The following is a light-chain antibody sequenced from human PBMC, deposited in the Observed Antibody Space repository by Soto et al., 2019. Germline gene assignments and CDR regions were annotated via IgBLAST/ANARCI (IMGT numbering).Light chain of an antibody. CDR2: ENN. V-gene: IGLV1-51*01. CDR3: GSWDDSLNVGA. CDR1: SNIGNHY. J-gene: IGLJ2*01. Sequence: QSVLTQPPSVSAAPGQSVTISCSGSSNIGNHYISWYQQVPGAAPKLLIYENNKRPSGIPDRFSASKSGTSATLGITGLQTGDEADYYCGSWDDSLNVGAFGGGTKLTVL.